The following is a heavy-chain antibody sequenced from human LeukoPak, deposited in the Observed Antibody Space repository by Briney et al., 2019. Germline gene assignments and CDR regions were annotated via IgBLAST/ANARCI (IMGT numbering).Heavy chain of an antibody. J-gene: IGHJ5*02. CDR1: GGSMTHYF. Sequence: SGTLSLTCTVSGGSMTHYFWNWIRQPPGKGLEWIGYTHTSGSPDYSRSLKSRVTISLDTSKNQFSLMLSSVTAADTAVYFCARATQRYCSGTTCFPYWFDTWGQGTLATVSS. CDR2: THTSGSP. D-gene: IGHD2-2*01. CDR3: ARATQRYCSGTTCFPYWFDT. V-gene: IGHV4-4*09.